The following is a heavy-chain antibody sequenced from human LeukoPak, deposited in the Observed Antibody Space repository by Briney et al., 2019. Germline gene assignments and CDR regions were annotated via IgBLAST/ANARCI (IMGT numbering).Heavy chain of an antibody. CDR2: IRSKANSYAT. V-gene: IGHV3-73*01. J-gene: IGHJ4*02. D-gene: IGHD3-16*01. CDR1: GFTFSGSA. Sequence: GGSLRLSCAASGFTFSGSAMHWVRQASGKGLEWVCRIRSKANSYATAYAASVKGRFTISRDDSKNTAYLQMNSLKTEDTAVYYCTRLGGAADYWGQGTLVTVSS. CDR3: TRLGGAADY.